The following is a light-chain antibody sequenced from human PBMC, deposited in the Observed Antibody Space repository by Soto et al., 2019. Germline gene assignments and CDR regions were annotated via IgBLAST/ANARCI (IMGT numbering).Light chain of an antibody. Sequence: EIVLTQSPTTLSLSPGERATLSCRASQSINNYLAWYQQKPGQPPRLLIYDASNRATGIPVRFSGSGSGTDFTLTISSLEPEDFAVYYCQQRSAWPRTFGQGTRLEIK. CDR3: QQRSAWPRT. CDR1: QSINNY. V-gene: IGKV3-11*01. CDR2: DAS. J-gene: IGKJ5*01.